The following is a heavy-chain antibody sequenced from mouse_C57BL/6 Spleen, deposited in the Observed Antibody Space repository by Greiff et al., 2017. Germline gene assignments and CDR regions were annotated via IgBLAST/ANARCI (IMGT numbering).Heavy chain of an antibody. J-gene: IGHJ4*01. V-gene: IGHV1-81*01. CDR2: IYPRSGNT. Sequence: QVQLQQSGAELARPGASVKLSCKASGYTFTSSGISWVKQRTGQGLEWIGEIYPRSGNTYYNEKFKGKATLTADKSSSTAYMELRSLTSEDSAVYFGAREDTTVVAYYYAMDYWGQGTSVTVSS. D-gene: IGHD1-1*01. CDR1: GYTFTSSG. CDR3: AREDTTVVAYYYAMDY.